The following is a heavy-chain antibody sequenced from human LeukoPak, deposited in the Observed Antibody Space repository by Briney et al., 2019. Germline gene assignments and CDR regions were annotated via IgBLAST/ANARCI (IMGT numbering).Heavy chain of an antibody. CDR1: GFTFSSYS. J-gene: IGHJ6*02. Sequence: GGSLRLSCAASGFTFSSYSMNWVRQAPGKGLEWVSSISSSSSYIYYADSVKGRFTISRDNAKNSLYLQMNSLRAADTAVYYCARELPGIAAAYYGMDVWGQGTTVTVSS. CDR3: ARELPGIAAAYYGMDV. V-gene: IGHV3-21*01. D-gene: IGHD6-13*01. CDR2: ISSSSSYI.